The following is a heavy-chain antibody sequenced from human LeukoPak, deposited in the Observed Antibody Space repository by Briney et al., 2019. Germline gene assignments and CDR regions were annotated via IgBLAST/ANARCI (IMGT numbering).Heavy chain of an antibody. Sequence: GGSLRLSCAASGFTFSSNAMSWARQAPGKGLEWVSGISGSGGSTYYADSVKGRFTISRDNSKNTLYLQMTSLRAEDTAVYYCAKGPQSAYYYYMDVWGKGTTVTVSS. CDR3: AKGPQSAYYYYMDV. J-gene: IGHJ6*03. CDR2: ISGSGGST. V-gene: IGHV3-23*01. CDR1: GFTFSSNA.